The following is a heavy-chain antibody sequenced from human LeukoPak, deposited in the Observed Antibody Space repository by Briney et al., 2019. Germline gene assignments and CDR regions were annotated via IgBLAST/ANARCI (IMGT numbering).Heavy chain of an antibody. V-gene: IGHV4-30-4*01. J-gene: IGHJ4*02. Sequence: SQTLSLTCTVSGGSICSGDYYWSWIRQPPGKGLEWIGYIYYSGSTYYNPSLKSRVTISVDTSKNQFSLKLSSVTAADTAVYYCARAGWGYYDSSGYSSPVFDYWGQGTLVTVSS. CDR3: ARAGWGYYDSSGYSSPVFDY. D-gene: IGHD3-22*01. CDR2: IYYSGST. CDR1: GGSICSGDYY.